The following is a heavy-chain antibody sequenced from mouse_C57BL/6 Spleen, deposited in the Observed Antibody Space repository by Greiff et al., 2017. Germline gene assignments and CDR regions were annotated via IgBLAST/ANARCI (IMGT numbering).Heavy chain of an antibody. CDR1: GFTFSDYY. CDR2: INYDGSST. CDR3: ARDRGYYSNRYYAMDY. J-gene: IGHJ4*01. D-gene: IGHD2-5*01. V-gene: IGHV5-16*01. Sequence: EVHLVESEGGLVQPGSSMKLSCTASGFTFSDYYMAWVRQVPEKGLEWVANINYDGSSTYYLDSLKSRFIISRDNAKNILYLQMSSLKSEDTATYYCARDRGYYSNRYYAMDYWGQGTSVTVSS.